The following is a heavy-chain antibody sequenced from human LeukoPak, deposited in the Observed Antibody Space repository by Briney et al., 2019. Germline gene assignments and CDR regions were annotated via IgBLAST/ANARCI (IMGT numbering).Heavy chain of an antibody. CDR2: IYYSGST. CDR1: GGSISSSSYY. CDR3: ARSSYYYYGMDV. J-gene: IGHJ6*02. V-gene: IGHV4-39*01. Sequence: SETLSLTCTVSGGSISSSSYYWGWIRQPPGKGLEWIGSIYYSGSTYYNPSLKSRVTISVDTSKNQFSLKLSSVAAADTAVYYCARSSYYYYGMDVWGQGTTVTVSS.